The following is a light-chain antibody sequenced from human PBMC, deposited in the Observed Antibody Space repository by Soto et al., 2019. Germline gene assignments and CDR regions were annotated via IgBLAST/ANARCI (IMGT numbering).Light chain of an antibody. CDR3: QSYDSSLSAVV. CDR1: SSNIGARYE. CDR2: EDM. Sequence: QSVLTQPPSVSGAPGQTVTISCTGSSSNIGARYEVHWYQQLPGTAPKLLIYEDMKRPSGIPDRFSGSKSGASASLAITGLLSEDEAEYYCQSYDSSLSAVVFGGGTKLTVL. V-gene: IGLV1-40*01. J-gene: IGLJ2*01.